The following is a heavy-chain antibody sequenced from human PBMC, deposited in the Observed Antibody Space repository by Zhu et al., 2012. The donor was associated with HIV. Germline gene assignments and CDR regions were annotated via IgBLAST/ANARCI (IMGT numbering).Heavy chain of an antibody. Sequence: EVQLVESGGNVIQPGGSLRLSCAASGFRFGSYAMHWVRQAPGKGLEWISLISWSGEATYYTGSVEGRFTISRDNSKNSLYLQMNSLRPEDTALYYYAKGAAANYHYYYYMDVWGKGTTVSVSS. D-gene: IGHD3-10*01. V-gene: IGHV3-43*01. J-gene: IGHJ6*03. CDR2: ISWSGEAT. CDR3: AKGAAANYHYYYYMDV. CDR1: GFRFGSYA.